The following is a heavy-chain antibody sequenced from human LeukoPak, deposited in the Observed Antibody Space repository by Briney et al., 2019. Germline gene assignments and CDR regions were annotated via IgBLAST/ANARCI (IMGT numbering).Heavy chain of an antibody. CDR2: ISGSGGST. V-gene: IGHV3-23*01. D-gene: IGHD6-13*01. CDR1: GFTSSSYA. Sequence: GGSLRLSCAASGFTSSSYAMSWVRQAPGKGLEWVSAISGSGGSTYYADSVKGRFTISRDNSRNTLYLQMSSLRAEDTAVYYCVKDRVSISSSGYFDYWGQGTLVTVSP. CDR3: VKDRVSISSSGYFDY. J-gene: IGHJ4*02.